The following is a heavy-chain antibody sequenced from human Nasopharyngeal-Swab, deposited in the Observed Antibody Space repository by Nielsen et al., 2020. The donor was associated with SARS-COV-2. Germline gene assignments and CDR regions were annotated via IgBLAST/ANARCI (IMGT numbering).Heavy chain of an antibody. Sequence: GKGLEWIGYIYYSGSTYYNPSLKSRVTISVDTSKNQFSLKLSSVTAADTAVYYCARASRITIFGVVRWFDPWGQGTLVTVSS. V-gene: IGHV4-31*02. CDR2: IYYSGST. CDR3: ARASRITIFGVVRWFDP. J-gene: IGHJ5*02. D-gene: IGHD3-3*01.